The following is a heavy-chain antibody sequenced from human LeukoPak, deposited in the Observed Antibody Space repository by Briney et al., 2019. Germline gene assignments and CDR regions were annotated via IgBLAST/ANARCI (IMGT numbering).Heavy chain of an antibody. CDR2: IIPIFGTA. D-gene: IGHD6-13*01. V-gene: IGHV1-69*05. CDR1: GGTFSSYA. CDR3: ASLTQEYSSSAYYYMDV. J-gene: IGHJ6*03. Sequence: SVKVSCKASGGTFSSYAISWVRQAPGQGLEWMGGIIPIFGTANYAQKFQGRVTSTTDESTSTAYMELSSLRSEDTAVYYCASLTQEYSSSAYYYMDVWGKGTTVTVSS.